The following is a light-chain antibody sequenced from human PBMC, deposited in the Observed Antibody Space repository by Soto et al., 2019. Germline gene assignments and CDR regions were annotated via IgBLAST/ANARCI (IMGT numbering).Light chain of an antibody. CDR2: RNN. V-gene: IGLV1-47*01. Sequence: QSVLTQPPSASGTPGQRVTISCSGSSSNIGSNSVYWYQQLPGTAPKLLIYRNNQRPSGVPDRFSGSKSGTSASLAISGLRYEDEADYYCAAWDDSLSAPWVFGGGTQLTV. CDR1: SSNIGSNS. CDR3: AAWDDSLSAPWV. J-gene: IGLJ3*02.